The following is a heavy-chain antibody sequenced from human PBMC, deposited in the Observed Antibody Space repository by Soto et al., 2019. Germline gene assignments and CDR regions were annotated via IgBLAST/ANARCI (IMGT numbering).Heavy chain of an antibody. D-gene: IGHD1-20*01. CDR2: IYSSGNT. J-gene: IGHJ3*02. CDR1: GGSIRNYF. V-gene: IGHV4-4*07. Sequence: QVQLQESGPGLVKPSETLSLICTVSGGSIRNYFWTWIRQPAGKGLEWIGRIYSSGNTVYNASLKRRVTMAIDMSKSQFSLKLSSMTAADTAVYYCVRDVESPGISGSWGAFDIWGQGTVVTVSS. CDR3: VRDVESPGISGSWGAFDI.